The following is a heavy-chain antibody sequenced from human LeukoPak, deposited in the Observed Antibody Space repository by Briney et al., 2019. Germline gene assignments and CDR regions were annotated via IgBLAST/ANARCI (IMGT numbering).Heavy chain of an antibody. D-gene: IGHD3-16*01. CDR2: INEDATTI. Sequence: GGSLRLSCAASGFAFSAYWMHWVRHAPGKGLEWVSRINEDATTISYADSVKGRLIISRDNSKKSLYLQMNNLRAEDTAVYYCVRDLVFVWTPGDDFDFWGQGTLVTVSS. J-gene: IGHJ4*02. CDR1: GFAFSAYW. CDR3: VRDLVFVWTPGDDFDF. V-gene: IGHV3-74*01.